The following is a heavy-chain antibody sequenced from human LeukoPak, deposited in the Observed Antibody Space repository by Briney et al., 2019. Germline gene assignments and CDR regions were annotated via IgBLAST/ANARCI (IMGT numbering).Heavy chain of an antibody. CDR2: IYPGDSDT. CDR3: ARRDGYCSSTSCYADYYYGMDV. CDR1: GYSFNTYW. D-gene: IGHD2-2*01. V-gene: IGHV5-51*01. J-gene: IGHJ6*02. Sequence: GESLKISCKGSGYSFNTYWIAWVRQMPGKGLEWMGIIYPGDSDTRYSPSFQGQVTISADKSISTAYLQWSSLKASDAAMYYCARRDGYCSSTSCYADYYYGMDVWGQGTTVTVSS.